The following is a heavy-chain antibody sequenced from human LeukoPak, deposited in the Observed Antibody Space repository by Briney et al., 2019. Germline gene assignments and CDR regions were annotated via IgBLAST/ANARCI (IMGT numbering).Heavy chain of an antibody. CDR3: AKWALAAAGDY. D-gene: IGHD6-13*01. Sequence: GGSLRLSCAASGFTFSSYWMSWVRQAPGKGLEWVANIKPDGSEKYYVDSVKGRFTISRDNAKNSLFLQMNSLRAEDTAVYYCAKWALAAAGDYWGQGTLVTVSS. J-gene: IGHJ4*02. V-gene: IGHV3-7*03. CDR2: IKPDGSEK. CDR1: GFTFSSYW.